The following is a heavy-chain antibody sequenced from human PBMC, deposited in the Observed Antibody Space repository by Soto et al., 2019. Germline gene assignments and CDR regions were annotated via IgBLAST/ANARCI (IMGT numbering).Heavy chain of an antibody. CDR3: AKERDIVVVVAPLDY. V-gene: IGHV3-30*18. D-gene: IGHD2-15*01. J-gene: IGHJ4*02. CDR2: ISYDGSNK. Sequence: QVQLVESGVGVVQPGRSLRLSCAASGFTFSSYGMHWVRQAPGKGLEWVAVISYDGSNKYYADSVKGRFTISRDNSKNTLYLQMNSLRAEDTAVYYCAKERDIVVVVAPLDYWGQGTLVTVSS. CDR1: GFTFSSYG.